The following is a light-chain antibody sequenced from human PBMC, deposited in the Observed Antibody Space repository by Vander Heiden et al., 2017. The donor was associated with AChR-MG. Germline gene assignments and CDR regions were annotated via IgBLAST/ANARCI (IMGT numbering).Light chain of an antibody. V-gene: IGLV3-1*01. CDR3: QAWDSTTGVL. Sequence: SYDLTQPPSVSVSPGQTVSITCSGDKLGDKYACWYQQKPGQSPVLVLYQDSKRPSGIPERFSGSNSGNTATLTISGTQAMDEADYYCQAWDSTTGVLFGGGTKLTVL. J-gene: IGLJ2*01. CDR2: QDS. CDR1: KLGDKY.